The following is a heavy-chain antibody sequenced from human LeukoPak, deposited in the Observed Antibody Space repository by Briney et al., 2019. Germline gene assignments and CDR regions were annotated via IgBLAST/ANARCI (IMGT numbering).Heavy chain of an antibody. D-gene: IGHD6-19*01. CDR1: EGTFSSYA. CDR2: SIPILGIA. J-gene: IGHJ4*02. V-gene: IGHV1-69*04. CDR3: ARGVGIAVAGTKTYFDY. Sequence: ASVKVSCKASEGTFSSYAISWVRQDPRKGVEWMGRSIPILGIANYAQKFQGRVTITADKSTSTAYMELSSLRSEDTAVYYCARGVGIAVAGTKTYFDYWGQGTLVTVSS.